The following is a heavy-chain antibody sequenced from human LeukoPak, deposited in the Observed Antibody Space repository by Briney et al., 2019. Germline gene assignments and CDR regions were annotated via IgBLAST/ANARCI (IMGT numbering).Heavy chain of an antibody. V-gene: IGHV3-7*01. Sequence: GGSLRPSCEGSGFTFSSYWMNWVRQAPGKGLEWVANIKQDGSEKYYVDSVKGRFTISRDNAKNSLYLQMNSLRAEDTAVYYCARDNSEQLWFYYYYYMDVWGKGTTVTISS. D-gene: IGHD5-18*01. CDR2: IKQDGSEK. J-gene: IGHJ6*03. CDR1: GFTFSSYW. CDR3: ARDNSEQLWFYYYYYMDV.